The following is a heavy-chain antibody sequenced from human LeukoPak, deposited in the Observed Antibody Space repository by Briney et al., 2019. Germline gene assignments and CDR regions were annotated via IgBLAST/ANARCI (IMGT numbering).Heavy chain of an antibody. Sequence: PSETLSLTCTVSGGSYYWSWIRQPSGKGLEWIGYIYYSGSTNYNPSLKSRVTISLDTSKNQFSLKLRSVTAADTAVYYCARGRYQLDYWRQGTLVTVSS. CDR1: GGSYY. V-gene: IGHV4-59*01. CDR3: ARGRYQLDY. D-gene: IGHD2-2*01. J-gene: IGHJ4*02. CDR2: IYYSGST.